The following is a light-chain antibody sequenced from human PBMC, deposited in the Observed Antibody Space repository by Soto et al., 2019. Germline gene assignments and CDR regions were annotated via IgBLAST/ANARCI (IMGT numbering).Light chain of an antibody. V-gene: IGKV1-27*01. CDR2: VAS. CDR1: QDIRNY. CDR3: QKYNSALT. Sequence: DIQMTQSPSSLSASVGDRVTITCRASQDIRNYLAWYQQKPGQVPKLLIYVASTLQSGVPSRFSGSGSGTDFTLTISSLQPEDVATYYCQKYNSALTFGQGTRLEIK. J-gene: IGKJ5*01.